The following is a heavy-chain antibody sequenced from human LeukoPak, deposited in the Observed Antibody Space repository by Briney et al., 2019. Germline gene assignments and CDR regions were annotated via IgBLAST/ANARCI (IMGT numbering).Heavy chain of an antibody. CDR2: ISYDGSNK. V-gene: IGHV3-30*18. CDR3: AKGAGCSGGSCYPEGPYYFDY. Sequence: GGSLRLSCAASGFTFSSYGMHWVRQAPGKGLEWVAVISYDGSNKYYADSVKGRFTISRDNSKNTLYLQMNSLRAEDTAVYYCAKGAGCSGGSCYPEGPYYFDYWGRGTLVTVSS. D-gene: IGHD2-15*01. CDR1: GFTFSSYG. J-gene: IGHJ4*02.